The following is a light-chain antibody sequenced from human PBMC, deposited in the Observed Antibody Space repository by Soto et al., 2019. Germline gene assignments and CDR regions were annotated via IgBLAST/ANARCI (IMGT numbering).Light chain of an antibody. CDR3: QQRSNWTRIT. J-gene: IGKJ5*01. V-gene: IGKV3-11*01. Sequence: EIVFTQSPATLSLSTGERATLSCRASQSVSSYLAWYQQNPGQAPMLLIYDASNSATGIQAMCSGSGSGTHFTLTISSLEPADCAVYYCQQRSNWTRITFGQGTRLEIK. CDR1: QSVSSY. CDR2: DAS.